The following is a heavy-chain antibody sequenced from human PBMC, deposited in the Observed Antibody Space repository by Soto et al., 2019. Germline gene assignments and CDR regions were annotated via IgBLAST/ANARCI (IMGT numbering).Heavy chain of an antibody. V-gene: IGHV4-59*01. D-gene: IGHD3-22*01. Sequence: SETLSLTCTVSAGSITTSYWSWIRQPLGKALEWIGYISYRGSTNYNPSLKSRLTISTDTSKSQISLKLTSMTTADTAVYYCASSGIVGREVNTWFDPWGQGTLVTVLL. CDR3: ASSGIVGREVNTWFDP. CDR1: AGSITTSY. J-gene: IGHJ5*02. CDR2: ISYRGST.